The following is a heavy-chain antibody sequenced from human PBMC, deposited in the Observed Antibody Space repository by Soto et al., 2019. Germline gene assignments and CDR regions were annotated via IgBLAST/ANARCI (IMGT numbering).Heavy chain of an antibody. CDR3: EIVDKYVTPTPQDV. CDR2: ISPYSGNT. J-gene: IGHJ6*02. Sequence: QVQLVQSGDEVRKPGSSVKVSCKASGYIFVNYGIAWVRQAPGQGLEWMGWISPYSGNTHYASKVQGRLTMTTDTSTSSAYMDLASLTSDDTDVYYCEIVDKYVTPTPQDVWGQGTTVTVSS. V-gene: IGHV1-18*01. D-gene: IGHD5-12*01. CDR1: GYIFVNYG.